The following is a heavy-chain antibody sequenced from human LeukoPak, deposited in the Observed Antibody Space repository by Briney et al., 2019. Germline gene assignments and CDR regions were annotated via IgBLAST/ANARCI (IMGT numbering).Heavy chain of an antibody. CDR1: GFTFGPYT. V-gene: IGHV3-74*01. CDR2: INSDGSST. Sequence: PGGSLRLSCAASGFTFGPYTMNWVRQAPGKGLVWVSRINSDGSSTNYADSVKGRFTISRDNAKNTLYLQMNSLRAEDTAVYYCARTSPYISGWYDYDYWGQGTLVTVSS. J-gene: IGHJ4*02. CDR3: ARTSPYISGWYDYDY. D-gene: IGHD6-19*01.